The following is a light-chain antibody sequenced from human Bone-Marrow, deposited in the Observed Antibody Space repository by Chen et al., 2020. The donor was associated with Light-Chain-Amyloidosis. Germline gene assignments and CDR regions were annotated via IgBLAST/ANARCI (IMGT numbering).Light chain of an antibody. CDR3: QQYYTTPWT. Sequence: DIQMTQSPSSLSASVGDRVTITCRASQGITNPVAWYQQKPGKAPKLLLYAASRLQSGVPSRFSGSESGTEYTLTISSLQPEDFATYYCQQYYTTPWTFGQGTKVEIK. V-gene: IGKV1-NL1*01. J-gene: IGKJ1*01. CDR2: AAS. CDR1: QGITNP.